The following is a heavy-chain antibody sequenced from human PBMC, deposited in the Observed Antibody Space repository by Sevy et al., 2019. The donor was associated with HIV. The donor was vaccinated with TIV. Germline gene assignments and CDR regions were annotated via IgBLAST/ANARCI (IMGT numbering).Heavy chain of an antibody. Sequence: GGSLRLSCAASGFTFSSYAIHWVRQAPGKGLEWVAFISYDGSNKYYADSVKGRFTISRDNSKKMLYLQMNSLRAEDTAVYYCARDQHDYAGNLRTGWFDPWGQGTLVTVSS. CDR3: ARDQHDYAGNLRTGWFDP. CDR1: GFTFSSYA. D-gene: IGHD4-17*01. J-gene: IGHJ5*02. V-gene: IGHV3-30-3*01. CDR2: ISYDGSNK.